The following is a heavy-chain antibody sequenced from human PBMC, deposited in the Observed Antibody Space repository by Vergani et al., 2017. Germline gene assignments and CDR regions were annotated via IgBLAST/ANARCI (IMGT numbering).Heavy chain of an antibody. CDR1: GFTFSSYA. CDR3: AREGLSSSWSYYYYSYMDV. D-gene: IGHD6-13*01. V-gene: IGHV3-30-3*01. J-gene: IGHJ6*03. CDR2: ISYDGSNK. Sequence: QVQLVESGGGVVQPGRSLRLSCAASGFTFSSYAMHLVRQALGKGLEWVAVISYDGSNKYYADSVKGRFTISRDNSKNTLYLQMNSLRAEDTSVYYCAREGLSSSWSYYYYSYMDVWGKGTTVTVSS.